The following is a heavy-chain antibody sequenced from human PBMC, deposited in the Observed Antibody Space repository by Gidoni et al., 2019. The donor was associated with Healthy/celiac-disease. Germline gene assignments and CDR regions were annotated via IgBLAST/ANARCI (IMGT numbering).Heavy chain of an antibody. CDR3: ARDLTHRGWYPPHYWYFDL. D-gene: IGHD6-19*01. CDR1: GGSISSSSYY. Sequence: KPSETLSLTCTVSGGSISSSSYYWGWIRQPPGKGLEWIGSIYYSGSTYYNPSLKSRVTISVDTSKNQFSLKLSSVTAADTAVYYCARDLTHRGWYPPHYWYFDLWGRGTLVTVSS. CDR2: IYYSGST. J-gene: IGHJ2*01. V-gene: IGHV4-39*07.